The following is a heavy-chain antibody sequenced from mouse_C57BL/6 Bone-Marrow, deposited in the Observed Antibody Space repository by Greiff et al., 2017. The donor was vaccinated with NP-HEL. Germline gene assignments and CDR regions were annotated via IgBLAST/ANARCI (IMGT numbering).Heavy chain of an antibody. Sequence: EVKVVESGGDLVKPGGSLKLSCAASGFTFSSYGMSWVRQTPDKRLEWVATISSGGSYTYYLDSVKGRFTISRDNAKNTLYLQMSSLKSEDTAMYYCARRRLRDYYAMDYWGQGTSVTVSS. D-gene: IGHD1-2*01. CDR2: ISSGGSYT. J-gene: IGHJ4*01. CDR3: ARRRLRDYYAMDY. V-gene: IGHV5-6*02. CDR1: GFTFSSYG.